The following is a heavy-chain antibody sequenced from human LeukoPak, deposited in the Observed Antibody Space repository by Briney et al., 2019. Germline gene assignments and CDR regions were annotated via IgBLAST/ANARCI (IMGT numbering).Heavy chain of an antibody. CDR1: GFTFGDYA. CDR3: TRDSRGYSYGFCFDY. Sequence: GRSLRLSCTASGFTFGDYAMSWVRQAPGKGLEWVGFIRSKAYGGTTEYAASVKGRFTISRDDSKSIAYLQMSSLKTEDTAVYYCTRDSRGYSYGFCFDYWGQGTLVTVSS. J-gene: IGHJ4*02. CDR2: IRSKAYGGTT. D-gene: IGHD5-18*01. V-gene: IGHV3-49*04.